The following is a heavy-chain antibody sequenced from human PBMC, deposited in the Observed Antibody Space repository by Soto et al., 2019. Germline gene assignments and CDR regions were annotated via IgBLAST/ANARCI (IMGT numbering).Heavy chain of an antibody. CDR3: ARDLYGIVVVIGGFDY. V-gene: IGHV3-23*01. CDR1: GFTFSTYA. Sequence: PGGSLRLSCAASGFTFSTYAMTWVRQAPGKGLEWVSAISASGGSTYYADSVKGRFTISRDNSKNTLYLQMNSLRVEDTAVYYCARDLYGIVVVIGGFDYWGQGTLVTVSS. J-gene: IGHJ4*02. CDR2: ISASGGST. D-gene: IGHD3-22*01.